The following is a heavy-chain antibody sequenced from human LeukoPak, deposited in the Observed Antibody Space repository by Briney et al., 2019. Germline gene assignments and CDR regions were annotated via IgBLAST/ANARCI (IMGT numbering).Heavy chain of an antibody. Sequence: GGSLRLSCAASGFTFSSYGMHWVRQAPGKGLEWVAFIRYDGSNKYYADSVKGRFTISRDNSKNTLYLQMNSLRAEDTAVYYCAKARYCSSTSCYTFDYYYYMDVWGKGTTVTVSS. J-gene: IGHJ6*03. CDR2: IRYDGSNK. D-gene: IGHD2-2*02. V-gene: IGHV3-30*02. CDR1: GFTFSSYG. CDR3: AKARYCSSTSCYTFDYYYYMDV.